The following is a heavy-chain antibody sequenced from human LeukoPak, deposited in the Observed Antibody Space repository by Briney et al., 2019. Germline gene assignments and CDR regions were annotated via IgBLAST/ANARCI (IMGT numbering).Heavy chain of an antibody. V-gene: IGHV3-23*01. D-gene: IGHD3-10*02. J-gene: IGHJ3*02. CDR2: ISESGSNT. Sequence: PGGSLRLSCAASGFTFSSYAMSWVRQAPGKGLEWVSGISESGSNTYYADSVKGRFTISRDNSMNTLYLQINSLRVADTAVYCAKDPLFQPRIAFDIWGQGTVVTVSS. CDR3: AKDPLFQPRIAFDI. CDR1: GFTFSSYA.